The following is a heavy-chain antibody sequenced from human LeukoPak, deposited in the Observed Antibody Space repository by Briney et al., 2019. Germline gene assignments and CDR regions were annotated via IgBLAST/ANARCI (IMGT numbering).Heavy chain of an antibody. CDR2: IYYSGST. CDR1: GGSISSSSYY. D-gene: IGHD6-13*01. J-gene: IGHJ4*02. CDR3: ARDRQQLAHFDY. Sequence: SETLSLTCTVSGGSISSSSYYWGWIRQPPGKGLEWIGSIYYSGSTYYNPSLKSRVTISVDTSKNQFSLKLSSVTAADTAVYYCARDRQQLAHFDYWGQGTLVTVSS. V-gene: IGHV4-39*07.